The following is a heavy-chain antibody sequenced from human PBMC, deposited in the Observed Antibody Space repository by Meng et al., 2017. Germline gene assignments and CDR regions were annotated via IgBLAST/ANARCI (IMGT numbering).Heavy chain of an antibody. V-gene: IGHV4-61*01. Sequence: QVAVRVSRTGLVRPSDTLSLTCTVSGGSVSSGSYYWSWIRQPPGKGLEWIGYIYYSGSTNYNPSLKSRVTISVDTSKNQFSLKLSSVTAADTAVYYCARGLTYYYDSSGYYFDYWGQGTLVTVSS. CDR3: ARGLTYYYDSSGYYFDY. CDR2: IYYSGST. CDR1: GGSVSSGSYY. D-gene: IGHD3-22*01. J-gene: IGHJ4*02.